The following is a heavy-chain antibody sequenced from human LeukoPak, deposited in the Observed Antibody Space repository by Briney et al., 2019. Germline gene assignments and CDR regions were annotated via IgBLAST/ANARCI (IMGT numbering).Heavy chain of an antibody. CDR3: ARVDTIFGVVMNPDLY. CDR1: GYTFTSYG. J-gene: IGHJ4*02. Sequence: ASVKVSCKASGYTFTSYGISWVRQAPGQGLEWMGWISAYNGNTNYAQKLQGRVTMTTDTSTSTAYMELRSLRSDDTAVYYCARVDTIFGVVMNPDLYWGQGTLVTVSS. V-gene: IGHV1-18*01. D-gene: IGHD3-3*01. CDR2: ISAYNGNT.